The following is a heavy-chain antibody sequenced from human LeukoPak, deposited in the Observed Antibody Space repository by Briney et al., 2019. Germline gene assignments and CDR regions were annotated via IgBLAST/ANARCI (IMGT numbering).Heavy chain of an antibody. D-gene: IGHD3-22*01. V-gene: IGHV3-23*01. J-gene: IGHJ4*02. CDR3: ANPLEDYDSFDY. CDR1: GFTFTRYT. CDR2: IGVGGDST. Sequence: PGGSLRLSCAASGFTFTRYTMTWVRQAPGKGLEWVSTIGVGGDSTYYADSVKGRFTISRDNSKNTLTLQMNSLRAEDTAVYFCANPLEDYDSFDYWGQGTLVTVSS.